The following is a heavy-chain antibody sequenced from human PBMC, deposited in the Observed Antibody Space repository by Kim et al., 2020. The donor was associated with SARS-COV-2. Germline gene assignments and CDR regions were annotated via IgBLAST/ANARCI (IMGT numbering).Heavy chain of an antibody. J-gene: IGHJ4*02. CDR3: ATLFRAGPLPFDQ. CDR2: ITPMFATP. V-gene: IGHV1-69*13. Sequence: SVKVSCKASGGTFSTYPISWVRLAPGQGLEWMGGITPMFATPNYAQKFQGRVTITADDSTGTVYMDLTSLTSDDTAVYYWATLFRAGPLPFDQWGQGTL. D-gene: IGHD6-13*01. CDR1: GGTFSTYP.